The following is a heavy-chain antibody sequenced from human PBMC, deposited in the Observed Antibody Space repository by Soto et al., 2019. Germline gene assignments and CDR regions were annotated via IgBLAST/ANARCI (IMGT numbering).Heavy chain of an antibody. CDR3: AKDSHYYQLD. CDR2: ISYDGSNK. D-gene: IGHD3-10*01. J-gene: IGHJ4*02. Sequence: GGSLRLSCAASGFTFSSYGMHWVRQAPGKGLEWVAVISYDGSNKYYADSVKGRFTISRDNSKNKMYLQMNSLRAEDTAVYYCAKDSHYYQLDWGQGTMVTVYS. V-gene: IGHV3-30*18. CDR1: GFTFSSYG.